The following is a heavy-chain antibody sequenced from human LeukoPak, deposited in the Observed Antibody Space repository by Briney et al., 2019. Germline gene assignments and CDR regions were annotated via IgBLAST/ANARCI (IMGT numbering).Heavy chain of an antibody. V-gene: IGHV3-7*01. D-gene: IGHD4-11*01. J-gene: IGHJ4*02. CDR1: GFTFSSYW. CDR3: ARRMTTVTAYFDY. CDR2: IKQDGSEK. Sequence: PGGSLRLSCAASGFTFSSYWMSWVRHAPGKGLEWVANIKQDGSEKYYVDSVKGRFTISRDNAKNSLYLQMNGLRAEDTAVYYCARRMTTVTAYFDYWGQGTLVTLS.